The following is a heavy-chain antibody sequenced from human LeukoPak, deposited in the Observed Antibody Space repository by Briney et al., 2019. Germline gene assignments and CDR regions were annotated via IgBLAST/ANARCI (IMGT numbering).Heavy chain of an antibody. CDR2: IYYSGSS. J-gene: IGHJ5*02. Sequence: SETLSLTCTVSGGSISSYYWSWIRQPPGKGLEWIGYIYYSGSSNHNPSLKSRVTISVDTSKNQFSLKLSSVTAADTAVYYCAKHSSSWYSWFDPWGQGTLVTVSS. D-gene: IGHD6-13*01. CDR3: AKHSSSWYSWFDP. CDR1: GGSISSYY. V-gene: IGHV4-59*01.